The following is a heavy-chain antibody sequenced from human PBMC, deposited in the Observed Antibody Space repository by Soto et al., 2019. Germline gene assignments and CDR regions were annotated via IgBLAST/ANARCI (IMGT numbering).Heavy chain of an antibody. CDR1: GFTFSSYA. Sequence: QVQLVESGGGVVQPGRSLRLSCAASGFTFSSYAMHWVRQAPGKGLEWVAVISYDGSNKYYADSVKGRFTISRGNSKNTLYLQMNSLRAEDTAVYYCARADTSLAVADAFDIWGQGTMVTVSS. J-gene: IGHJ3*02. CDR2: ISYDGSNK. V-gene: IGHV3-30-3*01. D-gene: IGHD6-19*01. CDR3: ARADTSLAVADAFDI.